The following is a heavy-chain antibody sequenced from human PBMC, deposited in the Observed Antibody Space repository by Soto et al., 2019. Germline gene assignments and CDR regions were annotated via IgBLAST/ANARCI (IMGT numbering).Heavy chain of an antibody. CDR1: GGSISSGGYY. CDR2: IYYSGST. V-gene: IGHV4-31*03. J-gene: IGHJ6*02. D-gene: IGHD3-22*01. Sequence: SLTCTVSGGSISSGGYYWSWIRQHPGKGLEWIGYIYYSGSTYYNPSLKSRVTISVDTSKNQFSLKLSSVTAADTAVYYCARDSGYYPYGMDVWGQGTTVTVSS. CDR3: ARDSGYYPYGMDV.